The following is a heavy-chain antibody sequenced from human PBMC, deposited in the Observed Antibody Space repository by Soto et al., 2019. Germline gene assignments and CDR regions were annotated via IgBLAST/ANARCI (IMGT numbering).Heavy chain of an antibody. CDR3: ARLEGYSSSWYDYYYYYGMDV. J-gene: IGHJ6*02. Sequence: QVQLQESGPGLVKPSGTLSLTCAVSGGSLSSSNWWSWVRQPPGKGLEWIGEIYHSGSTNYNPSLKSRVTISVDKSKNQFSLKLRSVTAADTAVYYCARLEGYSSSWYDYYYYYGMDVWGQGTTVTVSS. D-gene: IGHD6-13*01. CDR2: IYHSGST. CDR1: GGSLSSSNW. V-gene: IGHV4-4*02.